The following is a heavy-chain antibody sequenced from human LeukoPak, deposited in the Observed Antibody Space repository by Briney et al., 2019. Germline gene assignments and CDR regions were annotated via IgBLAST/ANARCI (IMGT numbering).Heavy chain of an antibody. V-gene: IGHV4-59*01. Sequence: SETLSLTCTVSGGSISSYYWSWIRQPPGKGLEWIGYIYYSGSTNYNPSLKSRVTISVDTSKNQFSLKLSSVTAADTAVYYCARASVPLLLGMDVWGQGTTVTVSS. CDR3: ARASVPLLLGMDV. CDR2: IYYSGST. J-gene: IGHJ6*02. D-gene: IGHD1-26*01. CDR1: GGSISSYY.